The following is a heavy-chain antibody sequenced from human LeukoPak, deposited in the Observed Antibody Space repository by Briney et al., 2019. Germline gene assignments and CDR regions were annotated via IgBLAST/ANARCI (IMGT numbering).Heavy chain of an antibody. CDR2: IIPIFGTA. CDR3: ARALYSGSYNGAQYFQH. J-gene: IGHJ1*01. CDR1: GGTFSSYA. Sequence: SVKVSCKASGGTFSSYAISWVRQAPGQGLEWMGGIIPIFGTANYAQKFQGRVTITADESTSTAYMELSSLKASDTAMYYCARALYSGSYNGAQYFQHRGQGTLVTVSS. D-gene: IGHD1-26*01. V-gene: IGHV1-69*01.